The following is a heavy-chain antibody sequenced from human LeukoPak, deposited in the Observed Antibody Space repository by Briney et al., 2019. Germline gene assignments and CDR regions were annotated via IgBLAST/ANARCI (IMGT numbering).Heavy chain of an antibody. CDR2: IYSSGST. D-gene: IGHD4-17*01. V-gene: IGHV4-4*07. Sequence: SETPSLTCTVSGGSISSYNWHWIRQPAGKGLEWIGRIYSSGSTNYNPSLKSRVTMSVDTSKNQFSLKLNSVTAADTAVFYCARGIPGDPPAFDIWGQGTMVTVSS. CDR3: ARGIPGDPPAFDI. CDR1: GGSISSYN. J-gene: IGHJ3*02.